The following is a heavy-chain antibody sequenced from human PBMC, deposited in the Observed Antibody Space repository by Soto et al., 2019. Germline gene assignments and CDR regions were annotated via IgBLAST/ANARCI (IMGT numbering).Heavy chain of an antibody. V-gene: IGHV3-48*03. CDR1: GFTFSSYE. CDR2: IDISGSAI. J-gene: IGHJ4*02. CDR3: ARGDASGY. Sequence: LVESGGGFVQPGGSLRLSCVASGFTFSSYEMNWVRQAPGKGLQWVSYIDISGSAIYYADSVKGRFTISRDNAKNSLYLQMNSLRAEDTALYYCARGDASGYWGQGTLVTVSS. D-gene: IGHD2-2*01.